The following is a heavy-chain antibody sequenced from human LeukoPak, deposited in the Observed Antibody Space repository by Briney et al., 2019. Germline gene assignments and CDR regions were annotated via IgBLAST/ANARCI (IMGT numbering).Heavy chain of an antibody. Sequence: GGSLRLSCAVSGFTFSNYWMSWVRQAPGKGLQWVANINQDGGEKYYVDSVKGRFTISRDNAKNSLYLQMNTLRAEDTAVYYCASNILTGYYPIYMDVWGKGTTVTVSS. D-gene: IGHD3-9*01. V-gene: IGHV3-7*01. CDR2: INQDGGEK. J-gene: IGHJ6*04. CDR3: ASNILTGYYPIYMDV. CDR1: GFTFSNYW.